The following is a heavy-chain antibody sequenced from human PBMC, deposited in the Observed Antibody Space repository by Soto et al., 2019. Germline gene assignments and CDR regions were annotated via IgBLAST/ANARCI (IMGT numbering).Heavy chain of an antibody. J-gene: IGHJ6*02. CDR1: GFTFSSYD. D-gene: IGHD6-13*01. V-gene: IGHV3-13*01. Sequence: GGSLRLSCAASGFTFSSYDMHWVRQATGKGLEWVSAIGTAGDTYYPGSVKGRFTISRENAKNSLYLQMNSLRAEDTAVYYCAREGHGIAAAGSYYYGMDVWGQGTTVTVSS. CDR2: IGTAGDT. CDR3: AREGHGIAAAGSYYYGMDV.